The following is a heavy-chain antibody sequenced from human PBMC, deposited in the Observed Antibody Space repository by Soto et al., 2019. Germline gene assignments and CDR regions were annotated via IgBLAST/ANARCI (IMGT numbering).Heavy chain of an antibody. J-gene: IGHJ6*03. V-gene: IGHV2-26*01. CDR3: ARILFGRSVAGGYFYMDV. D-gene: IGHD6-19*01. CDR1: GFSLSNGKVG. CDR2: IFSNDEK. Sequence: HVTLKESGPVLVKPTETLTLTCTVSGFSLSNGKVGVSWIRQPPGKALEWLAHIFSNDEKSYRTSLKSSLNISEDTSKRQVVLTVTNVDPVDTATYYCARILFGRSVAGGYFYMDVWGKGTTVTVSS.